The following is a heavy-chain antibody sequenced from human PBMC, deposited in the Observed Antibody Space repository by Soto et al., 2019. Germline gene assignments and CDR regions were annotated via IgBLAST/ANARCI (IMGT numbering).Heavy chain of an antibody. CDR1: GYTFTGHF. J-gene: IGHJ3*02. CDR3: AREPMVRAAHGFDI. D-gene: IGHD3-10*01. CDR2: INPNSVGT. Sequence: ASVKVSCKASGYTFTGHFMHWVRQAPGQGLEWMGWINPNSVGTNYAQKFQGRVTMTRDTSISTAYMELGRLRSDDTAVYYCAREPMVRAAHGFDIWGQGTMVPVSS. V-gene: IGHV1-2*02.